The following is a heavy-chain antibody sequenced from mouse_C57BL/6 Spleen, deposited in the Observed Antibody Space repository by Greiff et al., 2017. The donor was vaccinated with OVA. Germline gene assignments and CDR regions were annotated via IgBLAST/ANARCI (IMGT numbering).Heavy chain of an antibody. V-gene: IGHV1-54*01. CDR3: ARERYNWDDFDY. J-gene: IGHJ2*01. CDR1: GYAFTNYL. CDR2: INPGSGGT. Sequence: VQLQQSGAELVRPGTSVKVSCKASGYAFTNYLIEWVKQRPGRGLAWIGVINPGSGGTNYNEKFKGKATLTADKSSSTAYMQLSSLTSEDSAVYFCARERYNWDDFDYWGQGTTLTVSS. D-gene: IGHD4-1*01.